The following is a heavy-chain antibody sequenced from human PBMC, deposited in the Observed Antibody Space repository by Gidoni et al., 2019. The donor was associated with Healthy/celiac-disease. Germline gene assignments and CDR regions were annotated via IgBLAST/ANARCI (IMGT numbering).Heavy chain of an antibody. Sequence: QVQLQESGPGLVKPSETLSLTCTVSGYSISSGYYWGWIRQPPGKGLEWIGSIYHSGSTYYNPSLKSRVTISVDTSKNQFSLKLSSVTAADTAVYYCARDFRFASNWFDPWGQGTLVTVSS. J-gene: IGHJ5*02. CDR3: ARDFRFASNWFDP. D-gene: IGHD2-21*01. CDR1: GYSISSGYY. V-gene: IGHV4-38-2*02. CDR2: IYHSGST.